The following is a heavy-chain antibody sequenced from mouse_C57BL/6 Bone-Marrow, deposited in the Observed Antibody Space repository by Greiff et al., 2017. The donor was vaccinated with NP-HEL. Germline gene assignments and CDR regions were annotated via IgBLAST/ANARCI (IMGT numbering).Heavy chain of an antibody. CDR2: IDPSDSYT. D-gene: IGHD1-1*01. V-gene: IGHV1-50*01. CDR3: ARAYYDGSSYCYFDV. J-gene: IGHJ1*03. Sequence: QVQLQQPGAELVKPGASVKLSCKASGYTFTSYWMQWVKQRPGQGLEWIGEIDPSDSYTNYNQKFKGKATLTVDTSSSTAYMQLSSLTSEDSAVYYCARAYYDGSSYCYFDVWGTGTTVTVSS. CDR1: GYTFTSYW.